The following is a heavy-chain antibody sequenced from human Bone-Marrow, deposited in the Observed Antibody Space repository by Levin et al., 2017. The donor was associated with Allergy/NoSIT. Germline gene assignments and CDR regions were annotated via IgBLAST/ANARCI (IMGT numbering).Heavy chain of an antibody. CDR2: INGANDNT. CDR1: GYTFTSHA. J-gene: IGHJ4*02. V-gene: IGHV1-3*01. Sequence: ASVKVSCKASGYTFTSHAMHWVRQAPGQRLEWMGCINGANDNTEYSKNFLGRVTITRDTSASTAYMDLNTLRSEDTAVYYCARGESPGSGIIDFWGQGTLVTVSS. D-gene: IGHD3-16*01. CDR3: ARGESPGSGIIDF.